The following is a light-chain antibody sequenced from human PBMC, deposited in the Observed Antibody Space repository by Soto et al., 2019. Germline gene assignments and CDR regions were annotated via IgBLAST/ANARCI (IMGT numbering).Light chain of an antibody. J-gene: IGKJ2*01. CDR2: GAS. V-gene: IGKV3-15*01. CDR1: QSVSNN. Sequence: EIVMTQSPATLSVSPGERATLSCRASQSVSNNLAWYQQKPGQAPRLLIYGASTRATGIPARFSGSGSGTEFTLTISSLQTEDFAVYYCQQYNNRPQYTFVQGTKLEIK. CDR3: QQYNNRPQYT.